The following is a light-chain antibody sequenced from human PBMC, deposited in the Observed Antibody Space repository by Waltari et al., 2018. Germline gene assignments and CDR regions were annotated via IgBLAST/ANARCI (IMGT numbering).Light chain of an antibody. CDR2: WAS. J-gene: IGKJ1*01. V-gene: IGKV4-1*01. CDR3: QQYYITPPT. CDR1: QSVLSSSNHKNF. Sequence: DIVMTQSPDSLTVSLGERATVNRKSSQSVLSSSNHKNFLAWYQQKPGQPPKLLIYWASTRGSGVPDRFSGSGSGTDFTLTISSLQAEDVAVYYCQQYYITPPTFGQGTKVEIK.